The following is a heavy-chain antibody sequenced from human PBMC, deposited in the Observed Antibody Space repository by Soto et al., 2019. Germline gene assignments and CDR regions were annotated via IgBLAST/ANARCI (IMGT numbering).Heavy chain of an antibody. Sequence: SVKVSCKASGGTFSSYAISWVRQAPGQGLEWMGGIIPIFGTANYAQKFQGRVTITADESTSTAYMELSSLRSEDTVVYYCARGGVPAAILPSSHDYWGQGTLVTVS. D-gene: IGHD2-2*01. CDR1: GGTFSSYA. CDR2: IIPIFGTA. CDR3: ARGGVPAAILPSSHDY. V-gene: IGHV1-69*13. J-gene: IGHJ4*02.